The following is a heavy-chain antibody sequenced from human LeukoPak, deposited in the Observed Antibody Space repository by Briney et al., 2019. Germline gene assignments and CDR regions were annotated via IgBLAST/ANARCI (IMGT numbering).Heavy chain of an antibody. J-gene: IGHJ4*02. CDR1: GFSFTDAW. CDR3: VTPPD. V-gene: IGHV3-15*01. Sequence: GGSLRLSCAASGFSFTDAWMAWVRQAPGKGPEWVGRIKSISAGGTTDYAAPVKGRFTIPRDDSKNTLYLQMNSLKTEDTATYYCVTPPDWGPGTLVTVSS. CDR2: IKSISAGGTT.